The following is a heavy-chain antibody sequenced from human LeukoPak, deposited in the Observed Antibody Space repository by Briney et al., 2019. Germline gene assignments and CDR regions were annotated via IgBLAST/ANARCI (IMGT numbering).Heavy chain of an antibody. J-gene: IGHJ4*02. CDR2: IYSSGSA. CDR1: GFTVSSHY. V-gene: IGHV3-66*01. CDR3: ASRFYDVLTGYPF. D-gene: IGHD3-9*01. Sequence: GGSLRLSCVVSGFTVSSHYMTWVRQAPGKGLDWVSLIYSSGSAYYADSVKDRFTISRDSSKNTLYLQMNSLRVEVTAVYYCASRFYDVLTGYPFWGQGTLVTVSS.